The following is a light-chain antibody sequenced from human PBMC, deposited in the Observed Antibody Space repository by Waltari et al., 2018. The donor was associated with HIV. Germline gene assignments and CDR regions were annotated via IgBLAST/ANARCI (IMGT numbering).Light chain of an antibody. V-gene: IGKV4-1*01. CDR1: QSLLNSSNNKNY. CDR3: QQYYSTPFT. Sequence: DIVLTQHPGSLAVSLGDRATINCKSSQSLLNSSNNKNYLALYKQKPGQPPKLLIYWASTRESGVPDRFSGSGSGTEFSLTISSLQAEDVAVYYCQQYYSTPFTFGPGTKVDSK. J-gene: IGKJ3*01. CDR2: WAS.